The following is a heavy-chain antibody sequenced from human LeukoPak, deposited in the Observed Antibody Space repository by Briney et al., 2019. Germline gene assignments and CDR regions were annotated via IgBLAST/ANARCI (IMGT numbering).Heavy chain of an antibody. V-gene: IGHV1-69*05. D-gene: IGHD5-24*01. CDR3: ATMSAYNYEGFVPDY. J-gene: IGHJ4*02. Sequence: VASVKVSCKASGGTFSSYAISWVRQAPGQGLEWMGGIIPIFGTANYAQKFQGRVTITTDESTSTAYMELSSLRSEDTAVYYCATMSAYNYEGFVPDYWGQGTLVTVSS. CDR1: GGTFSSYA. CDR2: IIPIFGTA.